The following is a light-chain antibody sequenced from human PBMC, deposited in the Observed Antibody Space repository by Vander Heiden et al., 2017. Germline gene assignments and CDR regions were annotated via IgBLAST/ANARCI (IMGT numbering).Light chain of an antibody. V-gene: IGKV3-20*01. CDR2: GAS. CDR3: QQYGSSPYT. Sequence: ETVLTQSPGPLSLSPGERSTLSSRASQSVSSSYLAWYQQKPGQAPRLLIHGASSRATGIPDRFSGSGSGTDFTLTINRLEPEDFAVYYCQQYGSSPYTFGQGTKLEIK. J-gene: IGKJ2*01. CDR1: QSVSSSY.